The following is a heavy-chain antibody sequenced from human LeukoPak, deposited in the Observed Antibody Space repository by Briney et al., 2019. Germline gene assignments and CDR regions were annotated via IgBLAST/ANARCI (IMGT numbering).Heavy chain of an antibody. J-gene: IGHJ4*02. Sequence: GGSLRLTCAASGFMFSEYSMNWVRQAPGKGLEWVSFISSSSSYMYYGDSVRGRFTISRDNSKNTLYLQMNSLRAEDTAVYYCAKDLGVYGGLFDYWGQGTLVTVSS. CDR3: AKDLGVYGGLFDY. V-gene: IGHV3-21*01. CDR2: ISSSSSYM. D-gene: IGHD4-23*01. CDR1: GFMFSEYS.